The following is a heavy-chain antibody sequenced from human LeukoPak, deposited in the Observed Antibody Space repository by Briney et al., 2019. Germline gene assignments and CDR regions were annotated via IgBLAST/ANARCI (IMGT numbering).Heavy chain of an antibody. CDR2: IYYSGST. Sequence: SETLSLTCAVYGGSFSGYYWSWIRQPPGKGLEWIGYIYYSGSTYYNPSLKSRVTISVDTSKNQFSLKLSSVTAADTAVYYCAREPLSPMVDYWGQGTLVTVSS. V-gene: IGHV4-30-4*08. CDR1: GGSFSGYY. J-gene: IGHJ4*02. D-gene: IGHD1-14*01. CDR3: AREPLSPMVDY.